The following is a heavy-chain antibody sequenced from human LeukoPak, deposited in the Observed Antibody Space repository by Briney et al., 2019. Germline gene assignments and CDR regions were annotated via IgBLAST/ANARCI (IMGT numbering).Heavy chain of an antibody. V-gene: IGHV3-23*01. D-gene: IGHD3-3*01. Sequence: PGGSLRLSCAASGFTFSSYAMSWVRQAPGKGLEWVSTISGRAIAGSGGSEYYADSVKGRFTISRDNAKNSLYLQMNSLRAEDTAVYHCARLGDFWSGPIWGQGTMVTVSS. CDR1: GFTFSSYA. J-gene: IGHJ3*02. CDR2: ISGRAIAGSGGSE. CDR3: ARLGDFWSGPI.